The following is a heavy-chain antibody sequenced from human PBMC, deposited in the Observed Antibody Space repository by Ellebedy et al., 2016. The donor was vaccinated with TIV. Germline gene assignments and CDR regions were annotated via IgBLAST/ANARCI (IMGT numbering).Heavy chain of an antibody. CDR2: IYTGTDT. CDR3: AKDLLYTTFDY. V-gene: IGHV3-66*02. D-gene: IGHD1-14*01. CDR1: GFIVSTSF. J-gene: IGHJ4*02. Sequence: GESLKISCAAPGFIVSTSFMSWVRQAPGKGLEWVSVIYTGTDTYYADSVKGRFTISRDHAKNTLYLQMNSLSAEDTAVYYCAKDLLYTTFDYWGQGTLVTVSS.